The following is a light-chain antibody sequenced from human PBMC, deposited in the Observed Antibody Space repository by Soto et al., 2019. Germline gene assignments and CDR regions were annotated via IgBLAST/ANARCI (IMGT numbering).Light chain of an antibody. CDR2: DVS. CDR1: SSDVGGYNY. CDR3: SSYTSSSLV. J-gene: IGLJ2*01. Sequence: QSALTQPASVSGSPGQSITISCTGTSSDVGGYNYVSWYQPHPGKAPKLMIYDVSNRPSGVSNRFSGSKSGNTASLTISGLQAEDEADYYCSSYTSSSLVFGGGTKLTVL. V-gene: IGLV2-14*01.